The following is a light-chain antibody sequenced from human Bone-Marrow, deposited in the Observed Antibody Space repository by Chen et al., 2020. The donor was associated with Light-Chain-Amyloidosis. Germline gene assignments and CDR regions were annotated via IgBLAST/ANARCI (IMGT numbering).Light chain of an antibody. Sequence: DIVLTPSPATLSLSPGERATLSCRASQSVRRYLDWYQQKPGQAPRLLIYDASNRASGLPARFSGSGSGTDFTLTISSLEPEDFAVYYCQQRSNWPQRTFGQGTKVEIK. J-gene: IGKJ1*01. V-gene: IGKV3-11*01. CDR1: QSVRRY. CDR2: DAS. CDR3: QQRSNWPQRT.